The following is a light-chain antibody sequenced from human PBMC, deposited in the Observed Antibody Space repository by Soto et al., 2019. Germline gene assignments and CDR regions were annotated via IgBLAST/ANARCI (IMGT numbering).Light chain of an antibody. CDR2: GIS. V-gene: IGKV3-15*01. CDR1: QSANSN. J-gene: IGKJ5*01. Sequence: EIVLTQSPATLSVSPGERATLSCRASQSANSNYLAWYQQPPGQHPRLLIYGISTRDTGIPDRVSGSGSGTEVSLTISSLQSEDCAVYYCQQYSKWPITFGQGTRLEIK. CDR3: QQYSKWPIT.